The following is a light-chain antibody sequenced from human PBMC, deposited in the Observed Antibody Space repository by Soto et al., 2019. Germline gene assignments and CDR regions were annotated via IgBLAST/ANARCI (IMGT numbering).Light chain of an antibody. CDR2: GAS. CDR3: QQYGSSPIT. CDR1: QSVSRN. Sequence: EIVMTQSPATLSVSPGERATLSCRASQSVSRNLAWYQQKPGQALRLLIYGASSRGVGIPDRFGGSGSGTDFTLTITRLEPEDFAVYYCQQYGSSPITFGQGTRLEIK. J-gene: IGKJ5*01. V-gene: IGKV3-20*01.